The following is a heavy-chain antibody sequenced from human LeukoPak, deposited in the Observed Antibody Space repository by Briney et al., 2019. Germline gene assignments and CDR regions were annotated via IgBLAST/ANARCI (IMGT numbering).Heavy chain of an antibody. CDR2: INPSGGRT. D-gene: IGHD5-18*01. V-gene: IGHV1-46*01. Sequence: GASVKVSCKASGYTFTSYYMHWVRQAPGQGLEWMGIINPSGGRTSYAQKFQGRVTMTRDTSTSTAYMELRSLRSDDTAVYYCARDSGGYSYGSPDAFDIWGQGTMVTVSS. CDR1: GYTFTSYY. J-gene: IGHJ3*02. CDR3: ARDSGGYSYGSPDAFDI.